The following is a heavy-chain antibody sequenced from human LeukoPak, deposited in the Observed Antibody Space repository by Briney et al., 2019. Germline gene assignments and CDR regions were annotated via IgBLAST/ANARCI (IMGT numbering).Heavy chain of an antibody. CDR2: ISGSGGST. V-gene: IGHV3-23*01. CDR3: AKAQYSSSSYIDY. D-gene: IGHD6-6*01. Sequence: GGSLSLSCEASGLPFSSYAMSWVRRAPGKGLSWVSAISGSGGSTYYADSVKGRFTISGDNSKNTLYLQMNSLRAEDTAVYYCAKAQYSSSSYIDYWGQGTLVTVSS. CDR1: GLPFSSYA. J-gene: IGHJ4*02.